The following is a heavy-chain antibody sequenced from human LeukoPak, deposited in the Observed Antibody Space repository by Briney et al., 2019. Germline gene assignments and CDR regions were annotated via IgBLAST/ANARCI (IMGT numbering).Heavy chain of an antibody. CDR1: GFTFSTYW. Sequence: AGGSLRLSCAASGFTFSTYWMSWVRQAPGKGLEWVSNIKHDGSEKYYVDSVKGRFTISRDNAKNSLYLQMNSLRAEDTAGYYWATVPAFDIWGEGTMVTASS. V-gene: IGHV3-7*01. CDR2: IKHDGSEK. CDR3: ATVPAFDI. J-gene: IGHJ3*02.